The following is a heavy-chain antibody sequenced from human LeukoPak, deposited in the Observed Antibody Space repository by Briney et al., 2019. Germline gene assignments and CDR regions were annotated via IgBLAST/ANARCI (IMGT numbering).Heavy chain of an antibody. CDR3: AKEFRDGSGSYYRAPGDV. J-gene: IGHJ6*02. CDR1: GFTFSSYW. D-gene: IGHD3-10*01. Sequence: GGSLRLSCAASGFTFSSYWMSWVRQAPGKGLEWVANIKQDGSEKYYVDSVKGRFTISRDNAKNSLYLQMNSLRAEDTAVYYCAKEFRDGSGSYYRAPGDVWGQGTTVTVSS. V-gene: IGHV3-7*01. CDR2: IKQDGSEK.